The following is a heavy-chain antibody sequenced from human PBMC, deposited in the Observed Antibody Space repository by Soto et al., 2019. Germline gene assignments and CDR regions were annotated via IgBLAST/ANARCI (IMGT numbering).Heavy chain of an antibody. CDR2: ISSSGSTI. V-gene: IGHV3-48*03. CDR1: GFTFSSYE. Sequence: GGSLRLSCAASGFTFSSYEMNWVRQAPGKGLEWVSYISSSGSTIYYADSVKGRFTISRDNAKNSLYLQMNSLRAEDTAVYYCARDTDRTTGTTGAFDYWGQGTLVTVSS. CDR3: ARDTDRTTGTTGAFDY. D-gene: IGHD1-1*01. J-gene: IGHJ4*02.